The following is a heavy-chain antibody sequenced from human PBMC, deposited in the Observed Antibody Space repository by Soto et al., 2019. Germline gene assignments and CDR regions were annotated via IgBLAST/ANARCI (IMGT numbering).Heavy chain of an antibody. D-gene: IGHD3-22*01. CDR1: GGSFSGYY. V-gene: IGHV4-34*01. CDR3: ASSALLPQYLDY. J-gene: IGHJ4*01. Sequence: SETLSLTCAVYGGSFSGYYWSWIRQPPGKGLEWIGEINHSGSTNYNPSLKSRVTISVDTSKNQFSLKLSSVTAADTAVYYWASSALLPQYLDYWGPGTLVTVSS. CDR2: INHSGST.